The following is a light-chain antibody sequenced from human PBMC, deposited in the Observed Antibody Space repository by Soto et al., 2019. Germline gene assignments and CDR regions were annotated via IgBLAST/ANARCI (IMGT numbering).Light chain of an antibody. CDR3: SSYTSSNSWV. CDR2: DVS. CDR1: SSAVGGYDY. J-gene: IGLJ3*02. V-gene: IGLV2-14*01. Sequence: QSALTQPASVSGSPGQSIAISCTGTSSAVGGYDYVSWYQQHPGRAPKLMIYDVSNRPSGVSNRFSGSKSGNTASLTISGLQPEDEADYYCSSYTSSNSWVFGGGTKLTVL.